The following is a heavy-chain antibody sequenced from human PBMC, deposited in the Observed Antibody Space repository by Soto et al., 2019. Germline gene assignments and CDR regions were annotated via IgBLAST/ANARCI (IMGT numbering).Heavy chain of an antibody. V-gene: IGHV3-33*01. CDR1: GFTFSSYG. CDR3: ARGGGSAWFDY. J-gene: IGHJ4*02. Sequence: QVQLVESGGGVVQPGRSLRLSCAASGFTFSSYGMHWVRQAPGKGLEWVAVIWYDGSNKYYADSVKGRLTISRDNSKNTLYLQMNSLRAEDTAVYYCARGGGSAWFDYWGQGTLVTVSS. CDR2: IWYDGSNK. D-gene: IGHD5-12*01.